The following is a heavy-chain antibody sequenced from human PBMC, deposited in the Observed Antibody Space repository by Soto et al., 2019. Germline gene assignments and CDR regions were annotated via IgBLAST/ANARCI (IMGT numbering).Heavy chain of an antibody. CDR2: IYWDDDK. Sequence: QITLKESGPTLVKPTQTLTLTCTFSGFSLSTSGVGVGWIRQPPGKALEWLALIYWDDDKRYSPSLKSRLTITKDTSKNQVVLTMTNMDPVDTATYYCAHRGDSSGWYPLPRFDPWGQGTLVTVSS. J-gene: IGHJ5*02. CDR1: GFSLSTSGVG. CDR3: AHRGDSSGWYPLPRFDP. V-gene: IGHV2-5*02. D-gene: IGHD6-19*01.